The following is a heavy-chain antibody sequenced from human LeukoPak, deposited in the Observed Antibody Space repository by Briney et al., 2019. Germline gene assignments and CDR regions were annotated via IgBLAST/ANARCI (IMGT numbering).Heavy chain of an antibody. J-gene: IGHJ4*02. CDR1: GYSFTNYW. V-gene: IGHV5-51*01. Sequence: GESLKISCKGPGYSFTNYWIGWVRRVPGKGLDWMGIIYPGDSDDTTYSPSFQGQVTFSADNSITTAYLQWSSLQASDTAIYYCARLLGPNRALDYWGQGTLVTVSS. CDR2: IYPGDSDDT. CDR3: ARLLGPNRALDY.